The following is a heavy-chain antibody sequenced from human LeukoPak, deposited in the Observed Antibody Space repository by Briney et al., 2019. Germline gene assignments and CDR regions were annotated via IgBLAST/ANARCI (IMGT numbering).Heavy chain of an antibody. D-gene: IGHD6-13*01. Sequence: PGGSLRLSCTASGFTFGDYAMSWVRQAPGKGLEWVGFIRSKAYGGTTEYAASVKGRFTISRDDSKSITYLQMSSLKSEDTGVYYCTTTRTITSIWYYFDYWGQGALVTVSS. CDR1: GFTFGDYA. V-gene: IGHV3-49*04. J-gene: IGHJ4*02. CDR2: IRSKAYGGTT. CDR3: TTTRTITSIWYYFDY.